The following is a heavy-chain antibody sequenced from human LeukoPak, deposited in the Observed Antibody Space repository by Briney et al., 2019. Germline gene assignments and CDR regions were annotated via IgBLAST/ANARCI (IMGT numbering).Heavy chain of an antibody. D-gene: IGHD3-10*01. V-gene: IGHV3-30-3*01. J-gene: IGHJ4*02. Sequence: GGSLRLSCAASGFTFGSYAMHWVRQAPGKGLEWVAVISYDGSNKYYADSVKGRFTISRDNSKNTLYLQMNSLRAEDTAVYYCARDWEVGELRYYFDYWGQGTLVTVSS. CDR2: ISYDGSNK. CDR3: ARDWEVGELRYYFDY. CDR1: GFTFGSYA.